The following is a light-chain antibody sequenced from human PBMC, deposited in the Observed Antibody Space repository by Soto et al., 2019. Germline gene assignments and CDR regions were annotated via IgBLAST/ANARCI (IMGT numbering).Light chain of an antibody. CDR3: QQYGSSQWT. V-gene: IGKV3-20*01. Sequence: EIVLTQSPGTLSLSPGERATLSCRASQSVSSSYLSWYQQKPGQAPRLLIYGASIRATGLPDRFSGSGSAKDFPLTISRLEPEDVAVYYCQQYGSSQWTFGQGTKVEIK. CDR2: GAS. J-gene: IGKJ1*01. CDR1: QSVSSSY.